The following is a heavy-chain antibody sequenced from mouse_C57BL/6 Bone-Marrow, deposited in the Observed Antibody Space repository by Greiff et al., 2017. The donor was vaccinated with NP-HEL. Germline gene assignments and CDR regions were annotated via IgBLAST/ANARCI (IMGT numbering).Heavy chain of an antibody. CDR3: ARRGYGSWAWFAY. J-gene: IGHJ3*01. V-gene: IGHV1-82*01. CDR2: IYPGDGDP. Sequence: QVQLQQSGPELVKPGASVKISCKASGYAFSSSWMNWVKQRPGKGLEWIGRIYPGDGDPNYNGKFKGKATLTADKSSSTAYMQLSSPTSEDSAVYFCARRGYGSWAWFAYWGQGTLVTVSA. CDR1: GYAFSSSW. D-gene: IGHD1-1*01.